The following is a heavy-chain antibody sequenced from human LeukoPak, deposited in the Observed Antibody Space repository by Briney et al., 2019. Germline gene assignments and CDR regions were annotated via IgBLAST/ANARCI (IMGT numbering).Heavy chain of an antibody. Sequence: GGSLRLSCAASGFTFGSYSMNWVRQAPGKGLEWVSSISTSSSYIYYADSVKGRFTISRDNAKNSLYLQMNSLRAEDTAVYYCARDRWGYSYGGDWGQGTLVTVSS. CDR3: ARDRWGYSYGGD. CDR2: ISTSSSYI. V-gene: IGHV3-21*01. D-gene: IGHD5-12*01. CDR1: GFTFGSYS. J-gene: IGHJ4*02.